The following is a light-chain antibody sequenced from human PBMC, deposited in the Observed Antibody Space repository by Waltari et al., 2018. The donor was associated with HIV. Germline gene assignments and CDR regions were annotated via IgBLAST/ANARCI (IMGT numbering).Light chain of an antibody. CDR2: GNT. V-gene: IGLV1-40*01. CDR1: SANIGAGFD. CDR3: RSYDRTLSGFV. J-gene: IGLJ1*01. Sequence: QAILTQPPSVSGAPGQRVTISCTGTSANIGAGFDVHWYQHAPGTAPKLLIFGNTNRPSGVPGRFSAYRFGTSASLTIAWLQADDEADYYCRSYDRTLSGFVFGSGTQVTV.